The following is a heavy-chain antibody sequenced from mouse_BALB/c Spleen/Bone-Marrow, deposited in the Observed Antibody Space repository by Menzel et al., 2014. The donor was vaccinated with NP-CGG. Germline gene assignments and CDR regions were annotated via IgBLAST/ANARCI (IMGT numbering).Heavy chain of an antibody. CDR2: IGTGRGT. Sequence: VQVVESGPGLVAPSPSLSITCTVSGFSLKNYGVHWVRQPPGKGLEWLGVIGTGRGTNYNSALMSRLSISKDNSKSQVFLKMNSLQTDDTAMYYCARDRAYGNWYFDVWGAGTTVTVSS. J-gene: IGHJ1*01. CDR3: ARDRAYGNWYFDV. V-gene: IGHV2-9*02. D-gene: IGHD2-1*01. CDR1: GFSLKNYG.